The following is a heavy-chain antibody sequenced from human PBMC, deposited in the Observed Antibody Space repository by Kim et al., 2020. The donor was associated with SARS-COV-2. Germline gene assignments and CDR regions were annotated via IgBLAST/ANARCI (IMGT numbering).Heavy chain of an antibody. CDR2: YTSGRT. J-gene: IGHJ4*02. V-gene: IGHV4-4*07. D-gene: IGHD3-16*02. CDR3: ASALGH. Sequence: YTSGRTNYTPALQSRVTMSVDMSKNQFSLKLSSVTGADTAVYYCASALGHWGQGTLVTVSS.